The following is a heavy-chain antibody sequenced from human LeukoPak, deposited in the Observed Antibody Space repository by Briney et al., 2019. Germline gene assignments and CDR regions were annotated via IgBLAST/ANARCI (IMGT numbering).Heavy chain of an antibody. D-gene: IGHD5-18*01. CDR3: ARGVRGYSRGSRFDS. CDR1: GFTFNDYY. V-gene: IGHV3-11*04. CDR2: ISTSGTTI. Sequence: GGSLRLSCAASGFTFNDYYMTWIRQAPGKGLECVSYISTSGTTIYYADSVKGRITISRDNDKNSLSLQMNSLRDEDTAVYYCARGVRGYSRGSRFDSWGQGTLVTVSS. J-gene: IGHJ4*02.